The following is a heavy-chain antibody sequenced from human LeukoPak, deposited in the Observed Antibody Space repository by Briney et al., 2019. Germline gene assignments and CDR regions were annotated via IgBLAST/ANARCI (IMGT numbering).Heavy chain of an antibody. V-gene: IGHV4-39*01. CDR3: ARGLSSLRFIYDF. CDR1: GGSISSSSYY. D-gene: IGHD5/OR15-5a*01. CDR2: IYYSGST. J-gene: IGHJ4*02. Sequence: SETLSLTCTVSGGSISSSSYYWGWIRQPPGKGLEWIGSIYYSGSTYYSPSLKSRVTISVDTSKNQFSLKLSSVTAADTAVYYCARGLSSLRFIYDFWGQGTLVTVSS.